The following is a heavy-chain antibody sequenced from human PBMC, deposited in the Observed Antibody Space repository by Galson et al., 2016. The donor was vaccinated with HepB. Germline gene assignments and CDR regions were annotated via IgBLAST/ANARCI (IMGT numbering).Heavy chain of an antibody. J-gene: IGHJ4*02. V-gene: IGHV3-7*02. CDR1: GFTFSTYW. Sequence: SLRLSCAASGFTFSTYWMSWVRQAPGKGLEWVANIKDDGSDKYYVDSVKGRFTISRDNAKNSLHLQMNTLRADDTAVYYCARSVEGHFDYWGQGILVTVSS. D-gene: IGHD1-1*01. CDR2: IKDDGSDK. CDR3: ARSVEGHFDY.